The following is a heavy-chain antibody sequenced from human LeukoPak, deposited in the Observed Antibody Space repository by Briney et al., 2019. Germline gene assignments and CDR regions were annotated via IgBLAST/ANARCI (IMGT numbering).Heavy chain of an antibody. D-gene: IGHD3-10*01. CDR2: IKSKTDGGTT. J-gene: IGHJ4*02. CDR3: TTEFDYYGSGSYRDY. CDR1: GFTFSNAW. V-gene: IGHV3-15*01. Sequence: GGSLRLSCAASGFTFSNAWMSWVRQAPGKGLEWVGRIKSKTDGGTTDYAAPVKGRFTISRDDSKNTLYLQMNSLKTEDTAVYYCTTEFDYYGSGSYRDYWGLGTLVTVSS.